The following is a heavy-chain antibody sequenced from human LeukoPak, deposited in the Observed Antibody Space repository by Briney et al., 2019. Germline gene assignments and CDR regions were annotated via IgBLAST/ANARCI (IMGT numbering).Heavy chain of an antibody. CDR1: GFTFSNYW. V-gene: IGHV3-7*01. CDR2: IKRDGSVI. CDR3: ARDPARVYTYGYGDL. D-gene: IGHD5-18*01. J-gene: IGHJ1*01. Sequence: GGSLRLSCAAPGFTFSNYWMNWVRQPPGKGLERVSHIKRDGSVIYYVDSVEGRFTISRDNAKKSLYLQMNRLRAEDTAVYYCARDPARVYTYGYGDLWGRGTLVTVSS.